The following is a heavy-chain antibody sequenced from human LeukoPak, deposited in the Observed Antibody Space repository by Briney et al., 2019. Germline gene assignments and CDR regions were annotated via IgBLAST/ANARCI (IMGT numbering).Heavy chain of an antibody. V-gene: IGHV4-30-2*01. CDR2: IYHSGST. J-gene: IGHJ4*02. CDR1: GGSISSGGYY. D-gene: IGHD1-26*01. Sequence: SETLSLTCTVSGGSISSGGYYWSWIRQPPGKGLEWIGYIYHSGSTYYNPSLKSRVTISVDRSKNQFSLKLSSVTAADTVVYYCARVSGSYFRAFDYWGQGTLVTVSS. CDR3: ARVSGSYFRAFDY.